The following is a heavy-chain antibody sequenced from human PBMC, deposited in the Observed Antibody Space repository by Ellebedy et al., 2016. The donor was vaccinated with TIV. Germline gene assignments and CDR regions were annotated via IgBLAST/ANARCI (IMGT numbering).Heavy chain of an antibody. V-gene: IGHV3-48*01. CDR1: GFTFIYYS. CDR3: ARESTYCGADCYSLSDH. Sequence: PGGSLRLSCAASGFTFIYYSMNWVRQAPGKGLEWISYISSDSSTIVYADSVKGRFAISRDNSKSTLFLQMNSLRPEATAVYYCARESTYCGADCYSLSDHWGQGALVTVSA. J-gene: IGHJ5*02. D-gene: IGHD2-21*02. CDR2: ISSDSSTI.